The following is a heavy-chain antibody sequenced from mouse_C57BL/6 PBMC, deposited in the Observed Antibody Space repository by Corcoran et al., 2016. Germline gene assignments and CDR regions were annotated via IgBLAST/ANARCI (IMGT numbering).Heavy chain of an antibody. Sequence: EVQLQQSGPELVKPGASVKISCKASGYTFTDYYMNWVKQSHGKSLEWVGDINPNNGGTSYNQKFKGKATLTVDKSSSTAYMELRSLTSEDSAVYYCARRTYWGQGTTLTVSS. CDR3: ARRTY. CDR1: GYTFTDYY. V-gene: IGHV1-26*01. CDR2: INPNNGGT. J-gene: IGHJ2*01.